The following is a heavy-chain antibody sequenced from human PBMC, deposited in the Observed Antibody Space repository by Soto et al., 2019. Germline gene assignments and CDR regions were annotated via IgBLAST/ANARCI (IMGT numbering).Heavy chain of an antibody. D-gene: IGHD1-26*01. V-gene: IGHV3-23*01. CDR2: ISGSGGST. Sequence: LRLSCAASGFTFSSYAMSWVRQAPGKGLEWVSAISGSGGSTYYADSVKGRFTISRDNSKNTLYLQMNSLRAEDTAVYYCAKDGRDEWELIGYFDYWGQGTLVTVSS. CDR1: GFTFSSYA. CDR3: AKDGRDEWELIGYFDY. J-gene: IGHJ4*02.